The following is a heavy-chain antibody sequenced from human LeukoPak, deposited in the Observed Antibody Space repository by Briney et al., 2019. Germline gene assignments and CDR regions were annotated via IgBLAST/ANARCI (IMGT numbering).Heavy chain of an antibody. CDR2: INTDRTTT. J-gene: IGHJ4*02. Sequence: PGGFLRLSCAASGFTFSSSWMYWVREPPGKGLVWVSRINTDRTTTGYADSVKGRFTISRDNAKNTLYLQMNSLRAEDTAVYYCARSPRDIPNYWGQGTLVSVSS. CDR1: GFTFSSSW. CDR3: ARSPRDIPNY. V-gene: IGHV3-74*01. D-gene: IGHD3-9*01.